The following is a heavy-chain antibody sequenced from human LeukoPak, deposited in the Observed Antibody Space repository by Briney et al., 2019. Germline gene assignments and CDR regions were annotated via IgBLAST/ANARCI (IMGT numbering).Heavy chain of an antibody. V-gene: IGHV1-18*01. CDR1: GYTFTING. J-gene: IGHJ6*02. D-gene: IGHD4-11*01. CDR3: ATVPYSNYGLYVVYYGMDV. Sequence: GASVTVSFTCSGYTFTINGNNWVRQAPGQGLEWMGWISAYNGNKNYAQKLQGRVTMTTDTSTNTAYMELRSLISDDTAVYYSATVPYSNYGLYVVYYGMDVWGQGTTVTVSS. CDR2: ISAYNGNK.